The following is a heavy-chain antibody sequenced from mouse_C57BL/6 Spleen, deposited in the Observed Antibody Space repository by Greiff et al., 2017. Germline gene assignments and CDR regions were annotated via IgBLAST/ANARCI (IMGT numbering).Heavy chain of an antibody. CDR2: IYPRSGNT. CDR3: AIDSSYPWFAY. D-gene: IGHD1-1*01. J-gene: IGHJ3*01. CDR1: GYTFTSYG. V-gene: IGHV1-81*01. Sequence: QVQLKQSGAELARPGASVKLSCKASGYTFTSYGISWVKQRTGQGLEWIGEIYPRSGNTYYNEKFKGKATLTADKSSSTAYMELRSLTSEDSAVYFCAIDSSYPWFAYWGQGTLVTVSA.